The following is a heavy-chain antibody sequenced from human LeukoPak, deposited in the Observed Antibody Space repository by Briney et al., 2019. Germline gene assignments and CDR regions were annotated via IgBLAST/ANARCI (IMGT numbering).Heavy chain of an antibody. Sequence: PGGSLRLSCAASGFTFSSYAMSWVRQAPGKGLEWVSAIGGSGGSTYYADSVKGRFTISRDNSKNTLYLQMNSLRAEDTAIYYCAKIPGIVGATLTYFDYWGQGTLVTVSS. V-gene: IGHV3-23*01. CDR3: AKIPGIVGATLTYFDY. D-gene: IGHD1-26*01. CDR2: IGGSGGST. J-gene: IGHJ4*02. CDR1: GFTFSSYA.